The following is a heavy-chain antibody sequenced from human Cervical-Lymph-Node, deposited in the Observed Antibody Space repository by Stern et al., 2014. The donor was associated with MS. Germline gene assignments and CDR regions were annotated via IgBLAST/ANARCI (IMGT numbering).Heavy chain of an antibody. CDR3: ARRRLTGYAFDI. D-gene: IGHD7-27*01. CDR1: GGSISRTSHY. V-gene: IGHV4-39*01. CDR2: VYESGSA. J-gene: IGHJ3*02. Sequence: QVQLQESGPRLLKPSETLALICTVSGGSISRTSHYWGWIRQSPGKGLEWMGSVYESGSAKYSPSLKSRVTISVDTSKTQLSLKVNSVSGADAAVYYCARRRLTGYAFDIWGQGIMVTVSS.